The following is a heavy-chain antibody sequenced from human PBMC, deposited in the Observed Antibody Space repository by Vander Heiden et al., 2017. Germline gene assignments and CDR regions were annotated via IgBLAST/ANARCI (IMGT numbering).Heavy chain of an antibody. V-gene: IGHV3-21*01. J-gene: IGHJ6*02. CDR1: GFTFSSYS. D-gene: IGHD6-13*01. Sequence: EVQLVESGGGLVKPGGSLRLSCAASGFTFSSYSMNWVRQAPGKGLEWVSSISSSSSYIYYADAVKGRFTISRDNAKNSMYLQMKRMRAEDTAVYYFAMAYSSRWDGMDVWGQGTTVTVCS. CDR2: ISSSSSYI. CDR3: AMAYSSRWDGMDV.